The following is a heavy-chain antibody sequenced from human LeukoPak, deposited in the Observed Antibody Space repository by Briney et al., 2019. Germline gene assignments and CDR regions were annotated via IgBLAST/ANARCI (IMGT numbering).Heavy chain of an antibody. CDR2: IKEDGSDK. D-gene: IGHD3-22*01. CDR3: ARDASPYDSGGYYYDAFDI. Sequence: GGSLRPSCAASGFTFRNYWMTWVRQVPGKGLEWVANIKEDGSDKNYVDSVKGRFTISRDNAKNSLFLQMISLRAEDTAVYYCARDASPYDSGGYYYDAFDIWGRGTMVTVSS. V-gene: IGHV3-7*01. J-gene: IGHJ3*02. CDR1: GFTFRNYW.